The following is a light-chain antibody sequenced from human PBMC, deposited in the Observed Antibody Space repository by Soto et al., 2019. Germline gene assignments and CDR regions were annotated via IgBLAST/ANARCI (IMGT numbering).Light chain of an antibody. CDR1: QTVHSSF. CDR2: GAS. Sequence: DIDLTQSPATLSLSPGERVTLSCRASQTVHSSFVAWYQQKPGQAPRLLIYGASTRATGVPDRFSGSGSGTDFTLTISSLEPADFAVYFCQHYGRSSWTFGQGTKVEIK. J-gene: IGKJ1*01. V-gene: IGKV3-20*01. CDR3: QHYGRSSWT.